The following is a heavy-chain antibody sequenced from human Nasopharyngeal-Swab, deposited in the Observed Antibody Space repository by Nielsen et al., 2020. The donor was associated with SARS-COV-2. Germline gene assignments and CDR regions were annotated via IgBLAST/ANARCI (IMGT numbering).Heavy chain of an antibody. D-gene: IGHD3-22*01. CDR3: AKERQSYDSSGYGTDV. CDR2: ISYDGSNK. Sequence: GESLKISCAASGFTFSSYGMHWVRQAPGKGLEWVAVISYDGSNKYYADSVKGRFTISRDNSKNTPYLQMNSLRAEDTAVYYCAKERQSYDSSGYGTDVWGQGTTVTVSS. J-gene: IGHJ6*02. V-gene: IGHV3-30*18. CDR1: GFTFSSYG.